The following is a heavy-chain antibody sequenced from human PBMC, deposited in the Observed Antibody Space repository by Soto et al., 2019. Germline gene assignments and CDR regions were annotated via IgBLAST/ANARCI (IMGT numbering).Heavy chain of an antibody. V-gene: IGHV4-39*01. CDR3: ARRPDVEMATENPVDY. CDR1: GGSISGSGYY. D-gene: IGHD5-12*01. CDR2: IYYSGST. J-gene: IGHJ4*02. Sequence: QLHLQESGPGLVKPSETPSLTCTVSGGSISGSGYYWGWIRQPPGKGLDWIGSIYYSGSTYYNPSLKDRVTISVDTSKNQFSLKLSSVTAADTAVYYCARRPDVEMATENPVDYWGQGTLVTVSS.